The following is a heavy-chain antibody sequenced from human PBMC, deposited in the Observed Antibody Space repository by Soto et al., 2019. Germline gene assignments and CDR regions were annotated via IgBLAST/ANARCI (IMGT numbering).Heavy chain of an antibody. CDR1: RFTFSDYY. CDR3: ASDRPEGYYYYYGMDV. V-gene: IGHV3-11*01. J-gene: IGHJ6*02. CDR2: ISSSGSTI. Sequence: GGSLRLSCAASRFTFSDYYMSWIRQAPGKGLEWVSYISSSGSTIYYADSVKGRFTISRDNAKNSLYLQMNSLRAEDTAVYYCASDRPEGYYYYYGMDVWGQGTTVTVSS.